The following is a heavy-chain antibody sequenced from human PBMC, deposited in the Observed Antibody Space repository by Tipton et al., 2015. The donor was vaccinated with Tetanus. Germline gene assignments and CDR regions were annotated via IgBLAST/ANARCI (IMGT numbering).Heavy chain of an antibody. CDR2: IYYSGST. Sequence: TLSLTCTVSGGSISSYYWSWIRQPPGKGLEWIGYIYYSGSTNYNPSLKSRVTISVDTSKNQFSLKLSSVTAADTAVYYCARKIIAAAGTYYYYYGMDGWGQGTAVTVSS. CDR3: ARKIIAAAGTYYYYYGMDG. CDR1: GGSISSYY. D-gene: IGHD6-13*01. J-gene: IGHJ6*02. V-gene: IGHV4-59*07.